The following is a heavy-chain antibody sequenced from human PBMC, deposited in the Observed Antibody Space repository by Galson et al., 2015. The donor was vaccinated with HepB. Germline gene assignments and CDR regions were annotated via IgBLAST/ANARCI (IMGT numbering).Heavy chain of an antibody. J-gene: IGHJ3*02. V-gene: IGHV1-8*01. CDR2: MNPNSGNT. Sequence: SVKVSCKASGYTFTSYDINWVRQATGQGLEWMGWMNPNSGNTGYAQKSQGRVTMTRNTSISTAYMELSSLRSEDTAVYYCARGEDTIFGVATPLGAFDIWGQGTMVTVSS. CDR1: GYTFTSYD. D-gene: IGHD3-3*01. CDR3: ARGEDTIFGVATPLGAFDI.